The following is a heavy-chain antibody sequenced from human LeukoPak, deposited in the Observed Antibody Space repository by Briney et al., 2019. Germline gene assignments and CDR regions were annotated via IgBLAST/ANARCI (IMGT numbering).Heavy chain of an antibody. D-gene: IGHD3-10*01. CDR1: GYSISSGYY. J-gene: IGHJ5*02. Sequence: RPSETLSLTCTVSGYSISSGYYWGWIRQPPGKGLEWIGSIYHSGSTNYNPSLKSRVTISVDTSKNQFSLKLSSVTAADTAVYYCARDTGQYAPGTPGFTRFDPWGQGALVTVSS. V-gene: IGHV4-38-2*02. CDR2: IYHSGST. CDR3: ARDTGQYAPGTPGFTRFDP.